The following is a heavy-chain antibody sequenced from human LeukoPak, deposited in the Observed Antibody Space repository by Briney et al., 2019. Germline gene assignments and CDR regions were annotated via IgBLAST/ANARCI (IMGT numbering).Heavy chain of an antibody. Sequence: GGSLRLSCAASGFTFSSYGMHWVRQAPGKGLEWVAVISYDGSNKYYADSVKGRFTISRDNSKNTLYLQTNSLRAEDTAVYYCAKVKSVYYDSSGYIFDYWGQGTLVTVSS. CDR1: GFTFSSYG. CDR3: AKVKSVYYDSSGYIFDY. CDR2: ISYDGSNK. V-gene: IGHV3-30*18. J-gene: IGHJ4*02. D-gene: IGHD3-22*01.